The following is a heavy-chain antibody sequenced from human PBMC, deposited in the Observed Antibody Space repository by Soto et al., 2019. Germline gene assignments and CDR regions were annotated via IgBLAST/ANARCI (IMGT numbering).Heavy chain of an antibody. CDR1: GFSVSGNY. J-gene: IGHJ4*02. CDR2: IYSGGST. Sequence: EVQVVESGGGLIQPGGSLRLSCAASGFSVSGNYMGWVRQAPGKGLEWVSAIYSGGSTHYADSVKGRFIISRDNSKNTLYLQMNSLRAEETAVYYCARASSRWGSDAAHWGQGTLVTVSS. CDR3: ARASSRWGSDAAH. D-gene: IGHD7-27*01. V-gene: IGHV3-53*01.